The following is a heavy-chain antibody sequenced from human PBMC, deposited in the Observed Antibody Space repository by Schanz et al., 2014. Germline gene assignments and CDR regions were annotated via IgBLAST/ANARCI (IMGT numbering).Heavy chain of an antibody. D-gene: IGHD2-21*02. Sequence: EQVLESGGGFVQPGGSLRLSCAASGFTFSSYWMSWVRQAPGEGLEWVANIKQDGSEKYYVDSVKGRFTISRDNAKNSLYLQMNSLRPEDTALYYCAKVQTHTLYGGNSCFDYWGKGTLVTVSS. J-gene: IGHJ4*02. CDR3: AKVQTHTLYGGNSCFDY. V-gene: IGHV3-7*03. CDR1: GFTFSSYW. CDR2: IKQDGSEK.